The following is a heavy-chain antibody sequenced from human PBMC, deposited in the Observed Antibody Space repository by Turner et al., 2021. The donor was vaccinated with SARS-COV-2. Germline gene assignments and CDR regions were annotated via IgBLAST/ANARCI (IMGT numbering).Heavy chain of an antibody. V-gene: IGHV3-30-3*01. J-gene: IGHJ4*02. Sequence: QVQLVESGGGAVQSGRSLRLSCAASGFTFIDFAMHWVRQGPGKGLEWVALISDDGSNQYYAESVKGRFTISRDESKNTLYLQMNSLSAEDTAVYHCARERRGYYAEYWGQGSLDTVSS. CDR3: ARERRGYYAEY. CDR1: GFTFIDFA. CDR2: ISDDGSNQ. D-gene: IGHD3-3*01.